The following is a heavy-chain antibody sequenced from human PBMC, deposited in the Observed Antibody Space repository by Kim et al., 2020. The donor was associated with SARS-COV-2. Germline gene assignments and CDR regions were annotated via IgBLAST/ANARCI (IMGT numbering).Heavy chain of an antibody. CDR1: GFTFRKYT. Sequence: GVSLRLSCAVSGFTFRKYTMSWVRQAPGKGLEWVAGISNNADRTYYADSVKGRFTVSRDNAKDTLYLQMNTLRAEDTALYFCASPLLWFGEAGGFWGQGTLVTVSS. D-gene: IGHD3-10*01. J-gene: IGHJ4*02. CDR2: ISNNADRT. V-gene: IGHV3-23*01. CDR3: ASPLLWFGEAGGF.